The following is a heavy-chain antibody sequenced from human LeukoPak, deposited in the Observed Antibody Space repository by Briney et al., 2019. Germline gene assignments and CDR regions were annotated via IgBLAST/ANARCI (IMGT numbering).Heavy chain of an antibody. CDR1: GFTFSTYW. D-gene: IGHD5-18*01. CDR3: CRYSYGSLG. Sequence: PGGSLRLSCAASGFTFSTYWMHWVRQAPGKGLEWVSRMNSDGSITTYADSVKGRFTISRDNAKNTLYLQLNSLTAEDTAVYYCCRYSYGSLGWGQGTLVTVPS. CDR2: MNSDGSIT. J-gene: IGHJ4*02. V-gene: IGHV3-74*01.